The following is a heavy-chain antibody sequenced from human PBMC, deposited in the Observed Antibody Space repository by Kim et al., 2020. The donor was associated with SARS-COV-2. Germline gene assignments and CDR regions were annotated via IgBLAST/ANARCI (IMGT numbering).Heavy chain of an antibody. CDR2: IYYSGST. Sequence: SETLSLTCTVSGGSISSGGYYWSWIRQHPGKGLEWIGYIYYSGSTYYNTSLKSRVTISVDTSKNQFSLKLSSVTAADTAVYYCARRQQLGQAGFDYWGQGTLVTVSS. CDR1: GGSISSGGYY. D-gene: IGHD6-13*01. CDR3: ARRQQLGQAGFDY. J-gene: IGHJ4*02. V-gene: IGHV4-31*03.